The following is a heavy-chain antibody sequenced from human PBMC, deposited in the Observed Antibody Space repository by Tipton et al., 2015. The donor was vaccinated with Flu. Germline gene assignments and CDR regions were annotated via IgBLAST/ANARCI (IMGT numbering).Heavy chain of an antibody. D-gene: IGHD2/OR15-2a*01. CDR3: AASTFWTII. Sequence: GLVKPSQTLSLTCTVSGGSITDGDHYWSWIRQPPGKGLEWIGFIYSSGRSYSNPSLKSRVDISLDAAQSQFSLSLRSVTAADTAVYYCAASTFWTIIWGQGTTVPVSS. J-gene: IGHJ6*02. V-gene: IGHV4-30-4*01. CDR2: IYSSGRS. CDR1: GGSITDGDHY.